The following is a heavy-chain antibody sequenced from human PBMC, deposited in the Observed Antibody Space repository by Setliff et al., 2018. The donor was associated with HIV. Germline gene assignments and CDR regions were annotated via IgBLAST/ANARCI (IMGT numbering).Heavy chain of an antibody. J-gene: IGHJ6*03. CDR3: ARRNRGGWYQQFYYYMDV. Sequence: GESLKISCKCSGYTFTNYWIGWVRQMPGKGLEWMGIIYPGDSDTRYNPSFQGQVTISADKSISTAYLQWSSLKASDTAMYYCARRNRGGWYQQFYYYMDVWGKGTTVTVSS. V-gene: IGHV5-51*01. D-gene: IGHD6-19*01. CDR1: GYTFTNYW. CDR2: IYPGDSDT.